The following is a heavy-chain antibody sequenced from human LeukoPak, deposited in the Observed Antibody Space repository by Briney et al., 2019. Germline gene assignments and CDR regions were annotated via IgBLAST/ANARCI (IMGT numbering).Heavy chain of an antibody. CDR3: AKDLIVSGTATILDY. CDR1: GFTFRSYA. CDR2: ISGSGGST. D-gene: IGHD5-24*01. Sequence: GGSLRLSCAASGFTFRSYAMGWVRQAPGQGLEWVSAISGSGGSTYYADSVKGRFTISRDNSKNTLSLQMNSLRAEDTAVYYCAKDLIVSGTATILDYWGQGTLVTVSS. J-gene: IGHJ4*02. V-gene: IGHV3-23*01.